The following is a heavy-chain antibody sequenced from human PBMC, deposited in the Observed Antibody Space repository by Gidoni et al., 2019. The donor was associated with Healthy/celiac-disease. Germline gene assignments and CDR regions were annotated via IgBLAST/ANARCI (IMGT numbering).Heavy chain of an antibody. J-gene: IGHJ4*02. V-gene: IGHV4-30-4*01. CDR1: GGSISSGDYY. CDR3: ARDVRYYGSGTQPGFDY. D-gene: IGHD3-10*01. Sequence: QVQLQESGPGLVKPSQTLSLTCTVSGGSISSGDYYWSWIRQPPGKGLEWIGYIYYSGSTYYNPSLKSRVTISVDTSKNQFSLKLSSVTAADTAVYYCARDVRYYGSGTQPGFDYWGQGTLVTVSS. CDR2: IYYSGST.